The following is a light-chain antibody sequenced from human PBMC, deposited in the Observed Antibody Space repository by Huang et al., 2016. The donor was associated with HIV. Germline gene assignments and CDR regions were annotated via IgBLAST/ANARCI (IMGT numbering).Light chain of an antibody. J-gene: IGKJ2*01. Sequence: DIQMTQSPSSVTASVGDRVTITCRASQGIDSWLAWYQQRPGKAPTVLIYAESSLQGGVPSRFICSGSGTDFSLTINTLQPEDFATYYCLQTNSFPYTFGHGTNLEI. CDR2: AES. CDR3: LQTNSFPYT. CDR1: QGIDSW. V-gene: IGKV1D-12*01.